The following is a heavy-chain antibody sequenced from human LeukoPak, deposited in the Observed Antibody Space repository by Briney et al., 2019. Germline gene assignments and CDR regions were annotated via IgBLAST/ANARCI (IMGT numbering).Heavy chain of an antibody. Sequence: GGSLRLSCAASGFTVSSNYMNWVRQAPGKGLEGVSIIYSVDTTYYAYSVRGLFSISRNEAKNTLYHQMIRLRAEDTAVYYCAGLSYYHSRGYYQRYFDLWGRGTLVTVSS. D-gene: IGHD3-22*01. CDR3: AGLSYYHSRGYYQRYFDL. J-gene: IGHJ2*01. V-gene: IGHV3-53*01. CDR2: IYSVDTT. CDR1: GFTVSSNY.